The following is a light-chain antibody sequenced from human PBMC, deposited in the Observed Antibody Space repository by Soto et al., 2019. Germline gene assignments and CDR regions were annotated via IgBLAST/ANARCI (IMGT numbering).Light chain of an antibody. CDR3: AAWDDSLNGVI. CDR1: TSNIGTNT. V-gene: IGLV1-44*01. Sequence: QSVLTQPPSASGTPGQRVTISCSGGTSNIGTNTVTWYQQVPGTAPQLLLYHNTHRPSGVPDRFSGSKSGTSASLAISGLQSEDEADYYCAAWDDSLNGVIFGAGTKVTVL. J-gene: IGLJ2*01. CDR2: HNT.